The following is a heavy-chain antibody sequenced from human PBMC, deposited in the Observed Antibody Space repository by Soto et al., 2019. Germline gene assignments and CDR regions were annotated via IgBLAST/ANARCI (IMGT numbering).Heavy chain of an antibody. V-gene: IGHV3-30*18. CDR2: ISYDGSNK. J-gene: IGHJ6*02. CDR1: GFTFSSYG. CDR3: AKGDSGSYYDYYYYGMDV. Sequence: QVQLVESGGGVVQPGRSLRLSCAASGFTFSSYGMHWVRQAPGQGLEWVAVISYDGSNKYYADSVKGRFTISRDNYKNSLYLQMNSLRAEDTAVYYCAKGDSGSYYDYYYYGMDVWGQGTTVTVSS. D-gene: IGHD1-26*01.